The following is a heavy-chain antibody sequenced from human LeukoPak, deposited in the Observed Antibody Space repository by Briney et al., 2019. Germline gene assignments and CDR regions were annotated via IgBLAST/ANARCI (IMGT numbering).Heavy chain of an antibody. J-gene: IGHJ4*02. CDR1: GFTFSNYA. D-gene: IGHD6-13*01. Sequence: PGGSLRLSCAASGFTFSNYAMTWVRQAPGKGLEWVSALSGSGNGTYYADSVKGRFTISRDNSKNTLYLRMNSLRAEDTAVYYCARRGYIAAAGYYFDYWGQGTLVTAS. CDR2: LSGSGNGT. V-gene: IGHV3-23*01. CDR3: ARRGYIAAAGYYFDY.